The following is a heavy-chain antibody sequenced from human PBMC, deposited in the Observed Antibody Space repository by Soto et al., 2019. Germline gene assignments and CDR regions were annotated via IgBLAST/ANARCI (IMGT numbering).Heavy chain of an antibody. D-gene: IGHD2-15*01. CDR3: ATSGYNYGPFDY. V-gene: IGHV1-69*01. CDR2: IIPIFGKT. Sequence: QVQLVQSGAEVRKPGSSVKGSCRASGDTVKEYAISWVRQAPGQGLEWMGGIIPIFGKTDYAQTFHGRVTINGDESTYTAHMELRGLRSDDTALYYCATSGYNYGPFDYWGRGLLVTVSS. J-gene: IGHJ4*01. CDR1: GDTVKEYA.